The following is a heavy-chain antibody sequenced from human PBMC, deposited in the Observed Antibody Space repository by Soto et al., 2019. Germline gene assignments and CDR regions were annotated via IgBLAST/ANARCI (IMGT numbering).Heavy chain of an antibody. V-gene: IGHV3-33*01. CDR3: ARAHISSEISMPQTFHH. CDR2: MRSDGSNK. J-gene: IGHJ1*01. CDR1: GFIFSNYD. D-gene: IGHD2-2*01. Sequence: PGGSLRLSCEASGFIFSNYDMYWVRQGPGKGLEWVALMRSDGSNKYYVDSVKGRFTISRDNSKNMLFLQMDSLGAEDTAVYYCARAHISSEISMPQTFHHWGPGTLVTVSS.